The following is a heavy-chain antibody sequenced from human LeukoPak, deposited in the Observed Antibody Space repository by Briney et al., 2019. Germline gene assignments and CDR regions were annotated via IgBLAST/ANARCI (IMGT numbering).Heavy chain of an antibody. J-gene: IGHJ4*02. CDR3: AKELQDIVVVPAASDY. D-gene: IGHD2-2*01. Sequence: PGGSLRLSCAASGFTFSSYAMSWDRQAPGKGLEWVSAISGSGGSTYYADSVKGRFTISRDNSKNTLYLQMNSLRAEDTAVYYCAKELQDIVVVPAASDYWGQGTLVTVSS. V-gene: IGHV3-23*01. CDR2: ISGSGGST. CDR1: GFTFSSYA.